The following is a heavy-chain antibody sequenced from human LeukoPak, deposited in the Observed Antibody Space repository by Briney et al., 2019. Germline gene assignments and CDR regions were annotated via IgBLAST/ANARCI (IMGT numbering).Heavy chain of an antibody. CDR3: ARDESGYSGYVRFDP. Sequence: QPGGSLRLSCAASGFTFSSYEMNWVRQAPGKELEGVSYISSSGGTIYYADSVKGRFTISRDNAKNSLYLQMNSLRAEDTAVYYCARDESGYSGYVRFDPWGQGTLVTVSS. CDR1: GFTFSSYE. D-gene: IGHD5-12*01. J-gene: IGHJ5*02. CDR2: ISSSGGTI. V-gene: IGHV3-48*03.